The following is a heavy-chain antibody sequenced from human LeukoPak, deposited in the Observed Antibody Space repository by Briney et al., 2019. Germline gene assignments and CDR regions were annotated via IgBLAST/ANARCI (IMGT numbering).Heavy chain of an antibody. CDR3: ARSGVPRSFFAY. V-gene: IGHV4-34*01. J-gene: IGHJ4*02. CDR2: INHSGST. CDR1: DGSFSGYY. Sequence: SETLSLTCAGYDGSFSGYYWSWIRQPPGKGLEWIGEINHSGSTNYNPSLKSRVTISVDTSKNQFARKLSSVTAADTALYYCARSGVPRSFFAYWGRGTLVPVSS. D-gene: IGHD3-10*01.